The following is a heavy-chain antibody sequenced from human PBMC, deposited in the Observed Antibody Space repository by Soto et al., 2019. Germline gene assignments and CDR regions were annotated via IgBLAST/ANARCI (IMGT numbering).Heavy chain of an antibody. CDR1: GGFIRNYY. CDR3: TRSIAVVAWFDP. V-gene: IGHV4-59*01. CDR2: IYYNGST. J-gene: IGHJ5*02. Sequence: SETLSLTCSVSGGFIRNYYWSWIRQPPGKGLEWIGYIYYNGSTNYNPSLKSRVTISLDTSKNQFSLNLTSVTAADTAVYYCTRSIAVVAWFDPWGQGTLVTVSS. D-gene: IGHD6-19*01.